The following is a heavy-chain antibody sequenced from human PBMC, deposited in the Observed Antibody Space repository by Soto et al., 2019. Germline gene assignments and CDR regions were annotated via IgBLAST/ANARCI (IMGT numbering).Heavy chain of an antibody. J-gene: IGHJ5*02. CDR1: GGSISSGGYY. Sequence: PSETMSLTCTVSGGSISSGGYYWSWIRQHPGKGLEWIGYIYYSGSTYYNPSLKSRVTISVDKPNNRFSLKLTSMTGADTAVYYCATRPPQIVVTLLPFPSWGQGTPVTVSS. D-gene: IGHD2-15*01. CDR3: ATRPPQIVVTLLPFPS. CDR2: IYYSGST. V-gene: IGHV4-31*09.